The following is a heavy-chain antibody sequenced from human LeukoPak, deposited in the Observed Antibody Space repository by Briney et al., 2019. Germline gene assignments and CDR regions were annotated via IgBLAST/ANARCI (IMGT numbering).Heavy chain of an antibody. Sequence: ASVKVSCKASGYTFTSYGISWVRQAPGQGLEWMGWISAYNGNTNYAQKLRGRVTMTTDTSTSTAYMELRSLRSDDTAVYYCARENIAVAGANNWFDPWGQGTLVTVSS. CDR1: GYTFTSYG. D-gene: IGHD6-19*01. CDR3: ARENIAVAGANNWFDP. V-gene: IGHV1-18*01. CDR2: ISAYNGNT. J-gene: IGHJ5*02.